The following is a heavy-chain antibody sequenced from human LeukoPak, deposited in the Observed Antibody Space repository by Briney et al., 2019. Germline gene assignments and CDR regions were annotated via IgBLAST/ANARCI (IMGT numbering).Heavy chain of an antibody. V-gene: IGHV3-23*01. J-gene: IGHJ6*02. CDR1: GFTFSSYA. Sequence: GGSLRLSCAASGFTFSSYAMSWVRQAPGKGLAWVSAISGSGGSTYYADSVKGRFTISRDNSKNTLYLQMNSLRAEDTAVYYCAKSTYYGDYGYYYGMDVWGQGTTVTVSS. CDR3: AKSTYYGDYGYYYGMDV. D-gene: IGHD4-17*01. CDR2: ISGSGGST.